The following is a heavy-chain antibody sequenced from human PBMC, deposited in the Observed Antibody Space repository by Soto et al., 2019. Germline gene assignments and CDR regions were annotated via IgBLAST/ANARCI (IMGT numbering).Heavy chain of an antibody. CDR3: ARGRWTQTTADYYLDY. D-gene: IGHD1-1*01. CDR2: INAGNGHT. CDR1: GYTFTNYA. J-gene: IGHJ4*02. Sequence: GASVKVSCKASGYTFTNYAIHWVRQAPGQRLEWMGWINAGNGHTKYSQKLQGRVTVTRDPSATTAYMELSSLRSEDTAVYYCARGRWTQTTADYYLDYWGQGTLVTVSS. V-gene: IGHV1-3*01.